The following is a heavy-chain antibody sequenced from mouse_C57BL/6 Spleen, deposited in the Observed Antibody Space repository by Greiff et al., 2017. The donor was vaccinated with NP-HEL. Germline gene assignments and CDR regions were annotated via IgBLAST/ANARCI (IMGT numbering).Heavy chain of an antibody. J-gene: IGHJ2*01. Sequence: QVQLQQSGAELVKPGASVKMSCKASGYTFTSYWITWVKQRPGQGLEWIGDIYPGSGSTNYNEKFKSKATLTVDTSSSTAYMQLSSLTSEDSAVYYCWVYYDYDDGYYFDDWGQGTTLTVSS. CDR3: WVYYDYDDGYYFDD. D-gene: IGHD2-4*01. CDR1: GYTFTSYW. V-gene: IGHV1-55*01. CDR2: IYPGSGST.